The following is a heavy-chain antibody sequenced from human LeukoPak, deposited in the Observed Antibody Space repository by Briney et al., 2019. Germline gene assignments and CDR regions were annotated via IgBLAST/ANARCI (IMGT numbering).Heavy chain of an antibody. Sequence: ASVKVSCKASGYTFTSYGISWVRQAPGQGLEWMGWISAYNGNTNYAQKLQGRVTMTTDTSTSTAYMELRSLRSDDTAVYYCARDGRYSSGYYWGAFAIWGQGTMVTVSS. CDR3: ARDGRYSSGYYWGAFAI. J-gene: IGHJ3*02. D-gene: IGHD3-22*01. V-gene: IGHV1-18*01. CDR2: ISAYNGNT. CDR1: GYTFTSYG.